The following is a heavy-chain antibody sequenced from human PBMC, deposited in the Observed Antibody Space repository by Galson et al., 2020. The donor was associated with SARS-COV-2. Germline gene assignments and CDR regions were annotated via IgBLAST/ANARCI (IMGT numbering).Heavy chain of an antibody. J-gene: IGHJ4*02. CDR1: GGSSSDYS. V-gene: IGHV4-34*01. CDR3: ARGRVKSDRVVMWMVYGEGYCDY. Sequence: SETLSLTCAVYGGSSSDYSWTWIRQPPGKGLAWIGDINHSGNTNYNPSLKSRVTILVDTSKNQFSLRVRSMTPADTAVYYCARGRVKSDRVVMWMVYGEGYCDYWGQGTPVTVSS. CDR2: INHSGNT. D-gene: IGHD2-8*01.